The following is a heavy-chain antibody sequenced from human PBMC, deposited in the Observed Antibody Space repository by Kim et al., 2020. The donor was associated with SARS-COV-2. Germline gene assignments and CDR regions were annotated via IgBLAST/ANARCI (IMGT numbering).Heavy chain of an antibody. CDR3: ARGLGGGWLHRRWFDP. D-gene: IGHD5-12*01. Sequence: SETLSLTCAVYGGSFSGYYWSWIRQPPGKGLEWIGEINHSGSTNYNPSLKSRVTISVDTSKNQFSLKLSSVTAADTAVYYCARGLGGGWLHRRWFDPWGQGTLVTVSS. J-gene: IGHJ5*02. CDR2: INHSGST. CDR1: GGSFSGYY. V-gene: IGHV4-34*01.